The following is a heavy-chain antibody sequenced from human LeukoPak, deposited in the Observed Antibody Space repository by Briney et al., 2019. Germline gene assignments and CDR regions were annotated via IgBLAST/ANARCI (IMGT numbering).Heavy chain of an antibody. J-gene: IGHJ6*03. CDR2: IYSGGST. V-gene: IGHV3-66*01. CDR1: GFTFSNAW. Sequence: GGSLRLSCAASGFTFSNAWMSWVRQAPGKGLEWVSVIYSGGSTYYADSVKGRFSISRDNSKNTLYLQMNSLRAEDTAVYYCVRAGYYYYMDVWGRGTTVTISS. CDR3: VRAGYYYYMDV.